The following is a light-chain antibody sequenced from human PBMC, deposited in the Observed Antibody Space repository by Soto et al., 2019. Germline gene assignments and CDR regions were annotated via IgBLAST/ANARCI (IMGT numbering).Light chain of an antibody. Sequence: QSVLTQPPSMSGAPGQRVTISCAGSSSNIGTNYDVHWYQQLPGTAPKLLVYGNNRPSGVPDRFSASKSGTSASLVITGLQAQDEADYYCQSYDIRLSGSWVFGGGTKVTVL. V-gene: IGLV1-40*01. CDR2: GN. CDR1: SSNIGTNYD. J-gene: IGLJ3*02. CDR3: QSYDIRLSGSWV.